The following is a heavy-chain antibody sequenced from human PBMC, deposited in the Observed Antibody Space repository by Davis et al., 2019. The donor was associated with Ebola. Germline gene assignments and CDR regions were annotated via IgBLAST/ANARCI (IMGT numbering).Heavy chain of an antibody. CDR2: ISRSSDYI. V-gene: IGHV3-21*06. CDR3: ARETTTVTPWYFDL. Sequence: GESLKISCTASAFMFSTYSMNWVRQAPGKGLEWVSSISRSSDYIYYADSLKGRFTISRDNAKNTLYLQMNSLRAEDTAVYYCARETTTVTPWYFDLWGRGTLVTVSS. CDR1: AFMFSTYS. J-gene: IGHJ2*01. D-gene: IGHD4-17*01.